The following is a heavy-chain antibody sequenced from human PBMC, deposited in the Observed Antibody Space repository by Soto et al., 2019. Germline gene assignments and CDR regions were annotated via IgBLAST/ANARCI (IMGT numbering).Heavy chain of an antibody. Sequence: GGSLRLSCAASGFTFSSYEMNWVRQAPGKGLEWVSYISSSGSTIYYADSGKGRFTISRDNAKNSLYLQMNSLRAEDTAVYYCARQTDSSGYDYWGQGTLVTVSS. V-gene: IGHV3-48*03. CDR1: GFTFSSYE. CDR2: ISSSGSTI. D-gene: IGHD3-22*01. CDR3: ARQTDSSGYDY. J-gene: IGHJ4*02.